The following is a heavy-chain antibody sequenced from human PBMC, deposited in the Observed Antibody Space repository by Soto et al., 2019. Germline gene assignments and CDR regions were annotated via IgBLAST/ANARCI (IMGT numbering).Heavy chain of an antibody. CDR3: ARWDYDFWSGYYRPFNYYYGLDV. D-gene: IGHD3-3*01. CDR1: GFSLSNARMG. CDR2: IFPNDDK. V-gene: IGHV2-26*01. J-gene: IGHJ6*02. Sequence: SGPTLVNPTETLTLTCTVSGFSLSNARMGVSWIRQPPGKALEWLAHIFPNDDKSYSTSLKSRLTISKDTSKSQVVLTMTNMDPVDTATYYCARWDYDFWSGYYRPFNYYYGLDVWGQGTTVTVSS.